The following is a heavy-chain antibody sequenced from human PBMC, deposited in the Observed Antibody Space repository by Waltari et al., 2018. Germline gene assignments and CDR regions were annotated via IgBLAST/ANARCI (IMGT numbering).Heavy chain of an antibody. D-gene: IGHD3-22*01. V-gene: IGHV3-48*03. Sequence: EVQLVESGGGLVQPGGSLRLSCAASGFTFSSYEMNWVRQAPGKGLEWVSYISSSGSTIYYADSVKGRFTISRDNAKNSLYLQMNSLRAEDTVVYYCTTDSGSLRGDYWGQGTLVTVSS. CDR2: ISSSGSTI. CDR1: GFTFSSYE. CDR3: TTDSGSLRGDY. J-gene: IGHJ4*02.